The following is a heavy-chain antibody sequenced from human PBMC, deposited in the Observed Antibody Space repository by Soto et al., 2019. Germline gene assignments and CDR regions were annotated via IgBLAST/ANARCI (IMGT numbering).Heavy chain of an antibody. CDR3: ARVQGIAAAGTRYYYGMDV. CDR1: GGTFSSYG. CDR2: ISAYNGNT. J-gene: IGHJ6*02. Sequence: ASVKVSCKASGGTFSSYGISWVRQAPGQGLEWMGWISAYNGNTNYAQKLQGRVTMTTDTSTSTAYMELRSLRSDDTAVYYCARVQGIAAAGTRYYYGMDVWGQGTTVTVSS. D-gene: IGHD6-13*01. V-gene: IGHV1-18*01.